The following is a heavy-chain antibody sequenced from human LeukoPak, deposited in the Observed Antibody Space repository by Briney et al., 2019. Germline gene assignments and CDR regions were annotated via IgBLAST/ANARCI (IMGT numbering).Heavy chain of an antibody. CDR3: ARAFKYSMSGYYFDY. V-gene: IGHV3-23*01. CDR2: ISGSGGST. CDR1: GFTFSSYA. D-gene: IGHD2-21*01. J-gene: IGHJ4*02. Sequence: GGSLRLSCAASGFTFSSYAMSWVRQAPGKGLEWVSAISGSGGSTYYADSVKGRFTISRDNAKNSLYLQMNSLRAEDTALYYCARAFKYSMSGYYFDYWGQGTLVTVSS.